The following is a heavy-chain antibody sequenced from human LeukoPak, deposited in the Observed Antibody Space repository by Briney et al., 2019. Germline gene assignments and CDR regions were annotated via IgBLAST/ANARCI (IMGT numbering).Heavy chain of an antibody. J-gene: IGHJ4*02. CDR3: ARHSIASDGARLFDY. D-gene: IGHD2-21*01. Sequence: PSETLSLTCSVSGVSITSYYWNWIRQSPGKGLEWLGNIHSRGTTNYNPSLKSRVTLSLDTSKSQFALKVTSVTAADTAVYYCARHSIASDGARLFDYWGRGTLVTVSS. CDR1: GVSITSYY. V-gene: IGHV4-59*08. CDR2: IHSRGTT.